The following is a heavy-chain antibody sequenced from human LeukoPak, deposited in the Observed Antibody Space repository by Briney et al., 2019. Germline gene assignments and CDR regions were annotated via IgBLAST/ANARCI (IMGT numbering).Heavy chain of an antibody. D-gene: IGHD3-10*01. V-gene: IGHV3-30*02. J-gene: IGHJ4*02. CDR2: IRYDGSNK. CDR3: AKPPQTYHLWFGEIGYFDY. CDR1: GFTFSSYG. Sequence: GGSLRLSCAASGFTFSSYGMHWVRQAPGKGLEWVAFIRYDGSNKYYADSVKGRFTISRDNSKNTLYLQMNSLRAEDTAVYYCAKPPQTYHLWFGEIGYFDYWGQGTLVTVSS.